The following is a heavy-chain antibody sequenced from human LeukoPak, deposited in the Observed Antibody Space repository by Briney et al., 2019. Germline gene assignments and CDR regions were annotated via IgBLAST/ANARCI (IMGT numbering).Heavy chain of an antibody. Sequence: PGGSLRLSCAASGFTFSSYAMSWVRQAPGKGLEWVSVISGSGGSTYYADSVKGRFTISGDKSKNTLYLHMNSLRVEDTAVYYCAKDPELERLPPNWFDPWGQGTLVTVSS. CDR2: ISGSGGST. CDR1: GFTFSSYA. D-gene: IGHD1-1*01. J-gene: IGHJ5*02. V-gene: IGHV3-23*01. CDR3: AKDPELERLPPNWFDP.